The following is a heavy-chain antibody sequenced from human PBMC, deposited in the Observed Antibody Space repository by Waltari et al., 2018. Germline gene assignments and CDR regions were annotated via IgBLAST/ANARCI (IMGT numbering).Heavy chain of an antibody. CDR2: MTSDTITI. J-gene: IGHJ3*01. CDR1: RFPFNVYS. CDR3: ARSTEGAFDV. Sequence: EVHLVESGGGLVQPGGSLRLSCAASRFPFNVYSMNWVRQAPGKGLEWISYMTSDTITIHYADSVKGRFTISRDNAKNSLFLQMNSRRVEDTAVYYCARSTEGAFDVWGQGTMVTVSS. V-gene: IGHV3-48*04.